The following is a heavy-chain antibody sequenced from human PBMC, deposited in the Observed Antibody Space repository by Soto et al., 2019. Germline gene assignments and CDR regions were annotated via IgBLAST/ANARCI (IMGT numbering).Heavy chain of an antibody. CDR1: GFTFSSYG. J-gene: IGHJ6*02. V-gene: IGHV3-30*18. Sequence: ESGGGVVQPGRSLRLSCAASGFTFSSYGMHWVRQAPGKGLEWVAVISYDGSNKYYADSVKGRFTISRDNSKNTLYLQMNSLRAEDTAVYYWAKDLSYATIFGTARGMDVWGQGTTVTVSS. CDR3: AKDLSYATIFGTARGMDV. CDR2: ISYDGSNK. D-gene: IGHD3-3*01.